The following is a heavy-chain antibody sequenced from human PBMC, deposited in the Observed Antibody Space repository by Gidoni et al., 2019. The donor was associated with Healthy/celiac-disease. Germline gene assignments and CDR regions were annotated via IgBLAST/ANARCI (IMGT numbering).Heavy chain of an antibody. J-gene: IGHJ4*02. CDR1: GSTFSSYE. Sequence: EVQLVESGGGLVQPGGSLSSSCAPSGSTFSSYEMNWVRQAPGKGLEWVAYISSSGSTIYYADSVKGRFTISRDNAKNSLYLQMNSLRAEDTAVYYCARTGGGYELDYWGQGTLVTVSS. CDR3: ARTGGGYELDY. D-gene: IGHD5-12*01. V-gene: IGHV3-48*03. CDR2: ISSSGSTI.